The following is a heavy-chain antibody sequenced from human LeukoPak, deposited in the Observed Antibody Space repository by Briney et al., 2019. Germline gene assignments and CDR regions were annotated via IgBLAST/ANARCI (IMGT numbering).Heavy chain of an antibody. CDR1: GYTFTSYD. CDR3: ARDNGGTAMAYYYYYMDV. Sequence: ASVKVSCKASGYTFTSYDINWVRQATGQGLEWMGWMNPNSGNTGYAQKFQGRVTMTRNTSISTAYMELSSLRSEDTAVYYCARDNGGTAMAYYYYYMDVWGKGTTVTISS. V-gene: IGHV1-8*01. J-gene: IGHJ6*03. D-gene: IGHD5-18*01. CDR2: MNPNSGNT.